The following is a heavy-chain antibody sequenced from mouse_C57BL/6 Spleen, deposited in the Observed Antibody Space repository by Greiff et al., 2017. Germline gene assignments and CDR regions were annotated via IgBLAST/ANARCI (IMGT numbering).Heavy chain of an antibody. J-gene: IGHJ2*01. CDR2: IWSGGST. CDR1: GFSLTSYG. CDR3: ARNSYYGSSLYFDY. Sequence: QVQLQQSGPGLVQPSQSLSITCTVSGFSLTSYGVHWVRQSPGKGLEWLGVIWSGGSTDYNAAFISRLSSSKDNSKSQVFFKMNSLQADDTAIYYWARNSYYGSSLYFDYWGQGTTLTVSS. D-gene: IGHD1-1*01. V-gene: IGHV2-2*01.